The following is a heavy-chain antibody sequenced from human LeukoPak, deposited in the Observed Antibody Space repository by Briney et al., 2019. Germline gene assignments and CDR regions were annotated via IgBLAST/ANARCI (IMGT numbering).Heavy chain of an antibody. D-gene: IGHD2-2*01. J-gene: IGHJ4*02. CDR2: IKSKTDGGTT. CDR3: TTVSVVVPAAPPS. V-gene: IGHV3-15*01. CDR1: GYSFTTHW. Sequence: GESQKISCKASGYSFTTHWIGWVRQAPGKGLEWVGRIKSKTDGGTTDYAAPVKGRFTISRDDSKNTLYLQMNSLKTEDTAVYYRTTVSVVVPAAPPSWGQGTLVTVSS.